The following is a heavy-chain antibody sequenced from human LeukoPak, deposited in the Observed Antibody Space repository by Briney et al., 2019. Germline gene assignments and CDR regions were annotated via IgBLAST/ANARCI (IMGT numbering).Heavy chain of an antibody. CDR3: ARGGLVGSSWYYPKHDY. V-gene: IGHV1-8*03. Sequence: ASVKVSCKASGYTFTSYDINWVRQATGQGLEWMGWMNPNSGNTGYAQKFQGRVTITRNTSISTAYMELSSLRSEDTAVYNCARGGLVGSSWYYPKHDYWGQGTLVTVSS. CDR2: MNPNSGNT. J-gene: IGHJ4*02. D-gene: IGHD6-13*01. CDR1: GYTFTSYD.